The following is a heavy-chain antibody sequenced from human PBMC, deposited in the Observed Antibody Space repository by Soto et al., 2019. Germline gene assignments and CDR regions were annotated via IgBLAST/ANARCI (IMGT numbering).Heavy chain of an antibody. CDR2: ISSSGSTI. D-gene: IGHD1-1*01. V-gene: IGHV3-48*03. CDR1: GFTFSSYE. Sequence: GGCLRLSCAASGFTFSSYEMNWVRQAPGKGLEWVSYISSSGSTIYYADSMKGRFIISRDNAKKSLYLQMNSLRAEDTAVYYCARPLERRVHGAFDIWGQGTMVTVSS. CDR3: ARPLERRVHGAFDI. J-gene: IGHJ3*02.